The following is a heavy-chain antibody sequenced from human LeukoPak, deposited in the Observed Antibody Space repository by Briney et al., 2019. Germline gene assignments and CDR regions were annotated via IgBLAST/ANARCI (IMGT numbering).Heavy chain of an antibody. CDR2: IRDSGTEM. V-gene: IGHV3-48*01. CDR3: VRDQAWSFDS. CDR1: GFIFSTDP. J-gene: IGHJ4*02. D-gene: IGHD2-8*02. Sequence: GGSLRLSCAASGFIFSTDPMNWVRQAPGKGLEWLSNIRDSGTEMFYAESVKGRFTISRDNAKNSLFLQMNSLRVEDTAVYYCVRDQAWSFDSWGQGTLVTVSS.